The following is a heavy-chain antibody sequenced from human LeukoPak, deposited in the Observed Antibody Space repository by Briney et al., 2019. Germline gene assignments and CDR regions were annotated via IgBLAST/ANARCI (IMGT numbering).Heavy chain of an antibody. V-gene: IGHV1-24*01. Sequence: ASVKVSCKVSGYTLTDLSMHWVRQAPGKGLEWMGGFDPEDGETIYAQKFQGRVTMTEDTSTDTAYMELSSLRSEDTAVYYCATGPYSSSWYWFDPWGQGTLVTVSS. CDR1: GYTLTDLS. CDR2: FDPEDGET. CDR3: ATGPYSSSWYWFDP. J-gene: IGHJ5*02. D-gene: IGHD6-13*01.